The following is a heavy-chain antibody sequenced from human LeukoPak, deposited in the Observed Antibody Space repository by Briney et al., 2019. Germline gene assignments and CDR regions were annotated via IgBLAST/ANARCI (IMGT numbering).Heavy chain of an antibody. CDR3: ARDLPMFGSGYSTFDY. Sequence: SETLSLTCTVSGGSISSSSYYWGWIRQPPGKWLEWIGSIYYSGSTYYNPSLKSRVTISVDTSKNQFSLKLSSVTAADTAVYYCARDLPMFGSGYSTFDYWGQGTLVTVSS. CDR1: GGSISSSSYY. V-gene: IGHV4-39*07. D-gene: IGHD3-22*01. CDR2: IYYSGST. J-gene: IGHJ4*02.